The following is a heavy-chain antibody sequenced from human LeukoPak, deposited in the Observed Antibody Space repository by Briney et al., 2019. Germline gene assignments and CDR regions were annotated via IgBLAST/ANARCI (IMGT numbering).Heavy chain of an antibody. CDR3: ASWRSPCSGGSCYSDY. J-gene: IGHJ4*02. CDR2: IYYSGST. D-gene: IGHD2-15*01. Sequence: PSETLSLTCTVSGGSISSSRYYWGWIRQPPGKGLEWIGSIYYSGSTYYNPSLKSRVTISVDTSKNQFSLKLSSVTAADTAVYYCASWRSPCSGGSCYSDYWGQGTLVTVSS. V-gene: IGHV4-39*01. CDR1: GGSISSSRYY.